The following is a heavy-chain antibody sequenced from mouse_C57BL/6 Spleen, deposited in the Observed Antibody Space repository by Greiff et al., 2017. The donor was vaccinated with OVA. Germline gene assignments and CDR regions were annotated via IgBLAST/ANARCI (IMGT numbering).Heavy chain of an antibody. CDR1: GYTFTSYD. CDR3: ARETNWDGVRYFGV. CDR2: IYPRDGST. J-gene: IGHJ1*03. Sequence: QVQLKESGPELVKPGASVKLSCKASGYTFTSYDINWVKQRPGQGLEWIGWIYPRDGSTKYNEKFKGKATLTVDTSSSTAYMELHSLTSEDSAVYFCARETNWDGVRYFGVWGTGTTVTVSS. D-gene: IGHD4-1*01. V-gene: IGHV1-85*01.